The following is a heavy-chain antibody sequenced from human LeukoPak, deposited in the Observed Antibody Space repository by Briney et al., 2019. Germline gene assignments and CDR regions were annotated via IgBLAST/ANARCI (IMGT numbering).Heavy chain of an antibody. D-gene: IGHD1-26*01. V-gene: IGHV4-39*01. J-gene: IGHJ4*02. CDR3: ARRGGSGRAFDY. CDR2: IYYTGST. Sequence: SETLSLTCSVSGASISGGTYYWGWIRQPPGKGLEWIGSIYYTGSTYDNPSLKSRVTLSVDPSKNQFSLKLSSVPAADTAVYYCARRGGSGRAFDYWGQGTLVTVSS. CDR1: GASISGGTYY.